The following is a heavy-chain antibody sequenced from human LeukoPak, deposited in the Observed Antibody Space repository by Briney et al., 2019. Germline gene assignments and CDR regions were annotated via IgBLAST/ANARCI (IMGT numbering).Heavy chain of an antibody. CDR1: GFTFSSYS. D-gene: IGHD1-14*01. J-gene: IGHJ4*02. CDR3: ARDDENPGSPLDY. Sequence: GGSLRLSCAASGFTFSSYSMNWVRQAPGKGLEWVSSISSSSSYIYYADSVKGRFTISRDNAKNSLYLQMNSLRAEDTAVYYCARDDENPGSPLDYWGQGTLVTVSS. V-gene: IGHV3-21*01. CDR2: ISSSSSYI.